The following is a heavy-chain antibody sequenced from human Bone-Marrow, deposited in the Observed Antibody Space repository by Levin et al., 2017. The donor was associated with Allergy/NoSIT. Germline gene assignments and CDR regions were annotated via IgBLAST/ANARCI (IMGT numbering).Heavy chain of an antibody. J-gene: IGHJ5*02. CDR3: ARDIEAYSSGWYVA. CDR2: ISSSGSTI. Sequence: GESLKISCAASGFTFSSYEMNWVRQAPGKGLEWVSYISSSGSTIYYADSVKGRFTISRDNAKNSLYLQMNSLRAEDTAVYYCARDIEAYSSGWYVAWGQGTLVTVSS. V-gene: IGHV3-48*03. CDR1: GFTFSSYE. D-gene: IGHD6-19*01.